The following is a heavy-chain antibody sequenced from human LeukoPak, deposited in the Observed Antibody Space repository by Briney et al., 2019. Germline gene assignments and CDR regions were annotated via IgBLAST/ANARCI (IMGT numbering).Heavy chain of an antibody. CDR1: GYTFTAYA. Sequence: ASVKVSCKASGYTFTAYAMHWVRQAPGQRLEWMGWINAGNGNTKYSQKFQGRVTITRDTSASTAYMELSSLRSEDTAVYYCARDVLGYCSGGSCYSLGYWGQGTLVTVSS. CDR3: ARDVLGYCSGGSCYSLGY. V-gene: IGHV1-3*01. J-gene: IGHJ4*02. D-gene: IGHD2-15*01. CDR2: INAGNGNT.